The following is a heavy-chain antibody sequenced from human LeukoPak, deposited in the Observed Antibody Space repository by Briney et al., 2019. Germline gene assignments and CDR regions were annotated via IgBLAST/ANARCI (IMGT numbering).Heavy chain of an antibody. CDR1: GYTFTGYY. J-gene: IGHJ1*01. CDR2: INPNSGGT. Sequence: EASVKVSCKASGYTFTGYYMHWVRQAPGQGLEWMGWINPNSGGTNYAQKFQGRVTMTRDTSISTAYMELSRLRSDDTAVYYCARVGQSGSYYNQHWGQGTLVTVSS. D-gene: IGHD1-26*01. V-gene: IGHV1-2*02. CDR3: ARVGQSGSYYNQH.